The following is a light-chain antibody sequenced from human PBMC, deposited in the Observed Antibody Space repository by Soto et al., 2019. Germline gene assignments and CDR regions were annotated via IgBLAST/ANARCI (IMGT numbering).Light chain of an antibody. CDR2: EVT. CDR1: SSDVGGYNF. CDR3: RPQPAYPTRL. J-gene: IGLJ7*01. Sequence: QSVLTQPASVSGSPGQSIAISCTGTSSDVGGYNFVSWYQQHPGEAPKLIIHEVTNRPSGVSDRFSGSKSGNTASLTISGLQVDVESYYYRRPQPAYPTRLFGG. V-gene: IGLV2-14*01.